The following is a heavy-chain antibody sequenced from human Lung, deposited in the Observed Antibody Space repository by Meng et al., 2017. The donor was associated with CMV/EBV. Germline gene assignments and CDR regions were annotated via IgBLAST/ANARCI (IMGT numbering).Heavy chain of an antibody. CDR3: ARLGGLRFAFWYGMDV. CDR2: IYYSGST. J-gene: IGHJ6*02. D-gene: IGHD3-3*01. V-gene: IGHV4-61*01. CDR1: GGSVSSGSYY. Sequence: GSLRLXCTVSGGSVSSGSYYWSWIRQPPGKGLEWIGYIYYSGSTNYNPSLKSRVTISVDTSKNQFSLKLSSVTAADTAVYYCARLGGLRFAFWYGMDVWGQGXTVTVSS.